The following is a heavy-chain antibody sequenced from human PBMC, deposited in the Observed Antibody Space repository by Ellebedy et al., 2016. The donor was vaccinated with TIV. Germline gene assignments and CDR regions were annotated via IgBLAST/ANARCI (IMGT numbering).Heavy chain of an antibody. CDR2: ISVSGTNT. CDR1: GFTFSTYA. Sequence: GGSLRLXXAVSGFTFSTYAMSWVRQAPGKGLEWVSSISVSGTNTYYADFVKGRFTISRDNSKNTLYLQMNSLRAEDTAVYYCASLNIVVAPATSAQGAFDIWGQGTMVTASS. CDR3: ASLNIVVAPATSAQGAFDI. J-gene: IGHJ3*02. V-gene: IGHV3-23*01. D-gene: IGHD2-2*01.